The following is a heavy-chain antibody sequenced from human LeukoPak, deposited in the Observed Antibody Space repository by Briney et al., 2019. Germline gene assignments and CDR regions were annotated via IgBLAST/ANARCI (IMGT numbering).Heavy chain of an antibody. CDR1: GFTFSNYA. D-gene: IGHD2-21*01. V-gene: IGHV3-23*01. J-gene: IGHJ4*02. CDR2: ISGAGGRT. CDR3: AKGISPPDY. Sequence: PGGSLRLSCAASGFTFSNYAMRWVRQAPGKGVVWVSGISGAGGRTYYADSVQGRFTISRDNSKNTLDLQLNSLSAGDSAIYYCAKGISPPDYWGQGTLVTVSS.